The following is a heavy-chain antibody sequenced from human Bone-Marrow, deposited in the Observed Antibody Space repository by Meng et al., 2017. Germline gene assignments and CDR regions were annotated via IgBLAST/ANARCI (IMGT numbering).Heavy chain of an antibody. CDR3: ARVPRKAYYDSSGYYSDY. D-gene: IGHD3-22*01. CDR1: GGTFSSYT. CDR2: MNPNSGNT. J-gene: IGHJ4*02. V-gene: IGHV1-8*03. Sequence: ASVKVSCKASGGTFSSYTISWVRQAPGQGLEWMGWMNPNSGNTGYAQKFQGRVTITRNTSISTAYMELSSLRSEDTAVYYCARVPRKAYYDSSGYYSDYWGQGTLVTVSS.